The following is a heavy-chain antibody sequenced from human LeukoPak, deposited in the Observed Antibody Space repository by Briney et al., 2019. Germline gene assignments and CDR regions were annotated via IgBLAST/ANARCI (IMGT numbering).Heavy chain of an antibody. Sequence: TGGSLRLSCAASGFTFSSYAMSWVRQAPGKGLEWVSAISGSGGSTYYADSVKGRFTISRDNSKNTLYLQMNSLRAEDTAVYYCAKNSRSPQYYYYGMDVWGQGTTVTVSS. CDR2: ISGSGGST. V-gene: IGHV3-23*01. CDR3: AKNSRSPQYYYYGMDV. J-gene: IGHJ6*02. D-gene: IGHD5-12*01. CDR1: GFTFSSYA.